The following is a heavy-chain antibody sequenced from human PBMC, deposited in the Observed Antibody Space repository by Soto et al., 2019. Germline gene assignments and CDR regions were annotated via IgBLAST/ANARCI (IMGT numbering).Heavy chain of an antibody. Sequence: GGSLRLSCAASGFTFSGSAMHWVRQASGKGLEWVGRIRSKANSYATAYAASVKGRFTISRDDSKNTAYLQMNSLKTEDTAVYYCTTLPIAAAGTTDFDYWGQGTLVTVSS. J-gene: IGHJ4*02. CDR3: TTLPIAAAGTTDFDY. CDR1: GFTFSGSA. V-gene: IGHV3-73*01. D-gene: IGHD6-13*01. CDR2: IRSKANSYAT.